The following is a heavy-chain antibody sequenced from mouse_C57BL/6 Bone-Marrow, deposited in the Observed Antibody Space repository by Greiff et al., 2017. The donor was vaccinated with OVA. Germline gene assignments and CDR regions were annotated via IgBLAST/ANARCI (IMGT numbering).Heavy chain of an antibody. CDR1: GFTFSDYY. V-gene: IGHV5-12*01. D-gene: IGHD2-4*01. J-gene: IGHJ2*01. CDR3: ARFDFYYFDY. CDR2: ISNGGGST. Sequence: EVKVVESGGGLVQPGGSLKLSCAASGFTFSDYYMYWVRQTPEKRLEWVAYISNGGGSTYYPDTVKGRFTISRDNAKKTLYLQMSRLKSEDTAMYYCARFDFYYFDYWGQGTTLTVSS.